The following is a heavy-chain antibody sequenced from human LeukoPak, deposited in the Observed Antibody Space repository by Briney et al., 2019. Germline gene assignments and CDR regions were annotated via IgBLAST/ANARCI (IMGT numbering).Heavy chain of an antibody. CDR3: ARAIWFGELYYMDV. D-gene: IGHD3-10*01. Sequence: GGSLRLSCAASGFTFSSYWMSWVRQAPGKGLEWVANIKQDGSEKYYVDSVKDRFTISRDNAKNSLYLQMNSLRAEDTAVYYCARAIWFGELYYMDVWGKGTTVTVSS. V-gene: IGHV3-7*01. CDR1: GFTFSSYW. CDR2: IKQDGSEK. J-gene: IGHJ6*03.